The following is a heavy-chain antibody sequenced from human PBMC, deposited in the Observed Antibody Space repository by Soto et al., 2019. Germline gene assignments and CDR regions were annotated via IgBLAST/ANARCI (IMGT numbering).Heavy chain of an antibody. D-gene: IGHD2-15*01. Sequence: SVKVSCKASGDTLTSNDINWAQQEKEQRQEWMGWMNPNSGNTGYAQKFQGRVTMTRNTSISTAYMELSSLRSEDTAVYYCASGWGYCSGGSCYQAFDIWGQGTMVTVSS. J-gene: IGHJ3*02. V-gene: IGHV1-8*01. CDR2: MNPNSGNT. CDR3: ASGWGYCSGGSCYQAFDI. CDR1: GDTLTSND.